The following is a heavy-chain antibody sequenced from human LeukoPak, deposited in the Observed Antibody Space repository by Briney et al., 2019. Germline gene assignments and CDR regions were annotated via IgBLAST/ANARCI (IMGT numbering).Heavy chain of an antibody. D-gene: IGHD2-2*02. CDR2: ISAYNGNT. CDR3: ARDEAHYCSSTSCYMGNYYYYGMDV. Sequence: ASVKVSCKASGYTFTSYGISWVRQAPGQGLEWMGWISAYNGNTNYAQKLQGSVTMTTDTSTSTAYMELRSLRSDDTAVYYCARDEAHYCSSTSCYMGNYYYYGMDVWGQGTTVTVSS. CDR1: GYTFTSYG. V-gene: IGHV1-18*01. J-gene: IGHJ6*02.